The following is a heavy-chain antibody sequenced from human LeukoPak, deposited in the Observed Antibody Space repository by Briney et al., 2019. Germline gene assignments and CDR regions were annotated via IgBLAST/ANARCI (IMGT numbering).Heavy chain of an antibody. Sequence: SETLSLTCTVSGGSISSYYWSWIRQPAGKGLEWIGRIYTSGSTNYNPSLKSRVTMSVDTSKNQFSLKLSSVTAADTAVYYCARSSPGYSYRSEGSFDYWGQGTLVTVSS. V-gene: IGHV4-4*07. CDR3: ARSSPGYSYRSEGSFDY. CDR2: IYTSGST. J-gene: IGHJ4*02. D-gene: IGHD5-18*01. CDR1: GGSISSYY.